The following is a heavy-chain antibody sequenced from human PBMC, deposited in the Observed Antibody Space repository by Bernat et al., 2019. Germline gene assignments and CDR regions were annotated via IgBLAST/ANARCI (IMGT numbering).Heavy chain of an antibody. J-gene: IGHJ6*03. CDR1: GFTFSSYA. CDR2: ISGSGGST. V-gene: IGHV3-23*01. D-gene: IGHD3-3*01. Sequence: EVQLLESGGGLVQPGGSLRLSCAASGFTFSSYARSWVRQAPGKGLEWVSAISGSGGSTYYADSVKGRFTISRDNSKNTLYLQMNSLRAEDTAVYYCAKGGYYDFWSGYYRHYYMDVWGKGTTVTVSS. CDR3: AKGGYYDFWSGYYRHYYMDV.